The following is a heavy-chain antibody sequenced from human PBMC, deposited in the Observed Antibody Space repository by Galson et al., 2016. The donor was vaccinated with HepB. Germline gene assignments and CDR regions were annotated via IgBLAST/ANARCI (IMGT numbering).Heavy chain of an antibody. J-gene: IGHJ6*02. CDR2: IFHSGTT. CDR3: ANSDSSGYTYHYYYGIDA. V-gene: IGHV4-59*02. D-gene: IGHD3-22*01. CDR1: GGSVSSYY. Sequence: SETLSLTCTVSGGSVSSYYWSWIRQPPGKGLEWIGYIFHSGTTNYNPSLKSRVTIPKDTSKNQFSLELTSVTAADTAVYYCANSDSSGYTYHYYYGIDAWGPGTTVTVSS.